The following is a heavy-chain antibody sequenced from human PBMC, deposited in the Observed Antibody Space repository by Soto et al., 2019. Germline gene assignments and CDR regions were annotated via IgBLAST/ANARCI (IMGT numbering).Heavy chain of an antibody. CDR2: IYYSGST. Sequence: SETLSLTCTVSGGSISSYYWSWIRQPPGKGLEWIGYIYYSGSTNYNPSLKSRVTISVDTSKNQFSLKLSSVTAADTAVYYCARHPHYDILTGYYKGMDVWGKGTTVTVSS. CDR3: ARHPHYDILTGYYKGMDV. V-gene: IGHV4-59*08. CDR1: GGSISSYY. J-gene: IGHJ6*03. D-gene: IGHD3-9*01.